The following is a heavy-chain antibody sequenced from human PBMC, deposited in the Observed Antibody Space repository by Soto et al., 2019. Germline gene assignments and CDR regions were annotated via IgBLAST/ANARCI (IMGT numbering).Heavy chain of an antibody. D-gene: IGHD3-10*01. J-gene: IGHJ5*02. CDR3: VKNSGWFNT. CDR1: GFTFGTTD. Sequence: QLLQSGGGLVQPGGSLTLSCAASGFTFGTTDMSWVRQAPGEGLEWVSTIDGSGGITYYADSVKGRFTISRDNSRNTVYLQRNSRRGDDTALYYGVKNSGWFNTWGQGALVTVSS. V-gene: IGHV3-23*01. CDR2: IDGSGGIT.